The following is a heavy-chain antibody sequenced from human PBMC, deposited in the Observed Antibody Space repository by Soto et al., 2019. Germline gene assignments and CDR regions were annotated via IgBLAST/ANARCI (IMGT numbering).Heavy chain of an antibody. V-gene: IGHV1-18*01. CDR1: GYTFTSYG. CDR2: ISAYNGNT. D-gene: IGHD3-10*01. Sequence: ASVKVSCKASGYTFTSYGISWVRQAPGQGLERMGWISAYNGNTNYAQKLQGRVTMTTDTSTSTAYMELRSLRSDDTAVYYCARVLPYGSGSYPFDYWGQGTLVTVSS. J-gene: IGHJ4*02. CDR3: ARVLPYGSGSYPFDY.